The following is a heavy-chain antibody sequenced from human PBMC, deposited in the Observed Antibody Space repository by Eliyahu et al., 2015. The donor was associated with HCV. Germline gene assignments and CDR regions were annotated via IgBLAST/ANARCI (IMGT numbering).Heavy chain of an antibody. CDR3: ARDLRAERPHAFDI. V-gene: IGHV1-18*01. CDR2: ISAYNGNT. J-gene: IGHJ3*02. D-gene: IGHD1-1*01. Sequence: LEWMGWISAYNGNTNYAQKLQGRVTMTTDTSTSTAYMVLRSLRSDDTAVYYCARDLRAERPHAFDIWGQGTMVTVSS.